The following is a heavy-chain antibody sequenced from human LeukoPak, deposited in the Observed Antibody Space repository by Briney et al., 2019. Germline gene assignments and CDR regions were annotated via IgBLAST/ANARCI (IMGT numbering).Heavy chain of an antibody. CDR2: IYDRGST. V-gene: IGHV4-59*01. CDR1: GFTFSNYN. Sequence: GSLRLSCAASGFTFSNYNMNWVRQAPGKGLEWIGNIYDRGSTKYNPSLKSRVTISVDTPKNQFSLRLSSVTAADTAVYYCARGRTFDNWGQGTLVTVSS. J-gene: IGHJ4*02. CDR3: ARGRTFDN.